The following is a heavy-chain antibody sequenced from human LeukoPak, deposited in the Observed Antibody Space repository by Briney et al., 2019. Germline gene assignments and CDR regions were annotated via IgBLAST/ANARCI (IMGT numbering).Heavy chain of an antibody. CDR1: GYTFTSYG. V-gene: IGHV1-18*01. CDR3: ARDYYASSGYYTIFDY. Sequence: ASVKVSCKASGYTFTSYGISWVRQAPGQGLEWMGWISAYNGNTNYAQKLQGRVTMTTDTSTSTAYMELRSLRSDDTAVYYCARDYYASSGYYTIFDYWGQGTLVTVSS. D-gene: IGHD3-22*01. CDR2: ISAYNGNT. J-gene: IGHJ4*02.